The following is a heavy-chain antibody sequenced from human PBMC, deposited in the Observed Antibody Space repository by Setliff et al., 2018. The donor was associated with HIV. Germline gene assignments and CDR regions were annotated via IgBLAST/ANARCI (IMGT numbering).Heavy chain of an antibody. J-gene: IGHJ4*01. Sequence: SETLSLTCVVSGYFVAGGYYWGWIRQSPGKGLEWIGNIFHSGTTYYNPSLRSRITISVDTSKNQFFLNMTSVTAADTAAYYCVRAPPGIQLLASTNGPYYFDYWGHGTLVTVLL. CDR3: VRAPPGIQLLASTNGPYYFDY. CDR2: IFHSGTT. V-gene: IGHV4-38-2*01. CDR1: GYFVAGGYY. D-gene: IGHD1-1*01.